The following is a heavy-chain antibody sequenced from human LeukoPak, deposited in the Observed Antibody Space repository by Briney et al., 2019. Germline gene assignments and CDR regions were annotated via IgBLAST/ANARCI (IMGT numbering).Heavy chain of an antibody. CDR1: GFTVSSKH. J-gene: IGHJ4*02. CDR2: IYSGGPT. Sequence: GGSLRLSCAASGFTVSSKHMTWVRQAPGRGREWVSLIYSGGPTSYSDSVKGLFTISRDNTKNTLYLEMNSLRAEDTAVYYCATVVGASPDYFDYWGQGTLVTVSP. D-gene: IGHD3-10*01. CDR3: ATVVGASPDYFDY. V-gene: IGHV3-53*01.